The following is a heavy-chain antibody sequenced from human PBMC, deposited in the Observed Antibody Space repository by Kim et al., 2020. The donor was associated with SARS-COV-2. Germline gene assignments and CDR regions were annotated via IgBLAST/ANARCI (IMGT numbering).Heavy chain of an antibody. J-gene: IGHJ3*02. CDR2: GNPTSGGT. CDR3: ARGRVDWAFGYFDI. CDR1: GYTFDRYTFADYN. D-gene: IGHD3-9*01. V-gene: IGHV1-2*02. Sequence: ASVKVSCKASGYTFDRYTFADYNMHWFRQAPGQGLEWMGWGNPTSGGTKFAQKFQGRVTMTGDTSISTAYMELSRLKSDDTAVYYCARGRVDWAFGYFDIWGQGTMVTVSS.